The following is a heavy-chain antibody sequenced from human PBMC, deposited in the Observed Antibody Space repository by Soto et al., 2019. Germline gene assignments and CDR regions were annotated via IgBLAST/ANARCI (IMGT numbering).Heavy chain of an antibody. D-gene: IGHD2-21*02. V-gene: IGHV4-38-2*01. CDR1: GYSISSGYY. CDR3: ASAYCGGDCQSYYYYGMDV. J-gene: IGHJ6*02. Sequence: PSETLSLTSAVSGYSISSGYYWGWIRQPPGKGLEWIGSIYHSGSTYYNPSLKSRVTISVDTSKNQFSLKLSSVTAADTAVYYCASAYCGGDCQSYYYYGMDVWGQGTTVTVSS. CDR2: IYHSGST.